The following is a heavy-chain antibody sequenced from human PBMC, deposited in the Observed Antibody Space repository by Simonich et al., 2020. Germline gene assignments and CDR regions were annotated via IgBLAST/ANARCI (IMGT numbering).Heavy chain of an antibody. CDR2: IYYNGST. V-gene: IGHV4-39*01. CDR3: ARWAYSSSYFDY. CDR1: GGSIRSSSYY. J-gene: IGHJ4*02. Sequence: QLQLQESGPGLVKPSETLSLTCTVSGGSIRSSSYYWGWISQPPGKGLEWIGSIYYNGSTYNNTSPKSRVTISVDTSKNQFSLKLSSVTAADTAVYYCARWAYSSSYFDYWGQGTLVTVSS. D-gene: IGHD6-6*01.